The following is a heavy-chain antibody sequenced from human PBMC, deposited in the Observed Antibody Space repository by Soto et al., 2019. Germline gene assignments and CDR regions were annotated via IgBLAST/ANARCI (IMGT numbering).Heavy chain of an antibody. J-gene: IGHJ6*02. V-gene: IGHV4-59*01. D-gene: IGHD3-22*01. CDR2: IYYSGST. CDR3: ARAGLRNYYDSSGYSRNYYYGMDV. CDR1: GFSISSYY. Sequence: SETLSLTCTVSGFSISSYYWSWIRQPPGKGLEWIGYIYYSGSTNYNPSLKSRVTISVDTSKNQFSLKLSSVTAADTAVYYCARAGLRNYYDSSGYSRNYYYGMDVWGQGTTVTVSS.